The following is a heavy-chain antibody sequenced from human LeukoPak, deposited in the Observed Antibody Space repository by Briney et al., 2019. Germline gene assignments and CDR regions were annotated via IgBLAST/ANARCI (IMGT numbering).Heavy chain of an antibody. Sequence: SETLSLTCSVSNGSISSDYWSWIRQPPGRGLEWIGNVYYTEYTNYNPSFKSRVTISHDTSKNQFSLKLTSLTAADTAIYYCARDMRRHGESGYGYDYWGQGIRVTVSS. D-gene: IGHD5-12*01. CDR3: ARDMRRHGESGYGYDY. J-gene: IGHJ4*02. CDR1: NGSISSDY. V-gene: IGHV4-59*01. CDR2: VYYTEYT.